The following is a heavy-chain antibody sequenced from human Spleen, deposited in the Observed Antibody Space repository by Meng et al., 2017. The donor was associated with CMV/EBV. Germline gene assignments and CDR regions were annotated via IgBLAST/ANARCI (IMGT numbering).Heavy chain of an antibody. J-gene: IGHJ4*02. CDR3: AKESRDGFNGLFDY. D-gene: IGHD5-24*01. CDR1: VFPFSGRA. Sequence: SVFPFSGRAMRWIRRASGEGLEWVSGFTRDRDATYYTDSVRGRFTMSRDTSKNTLFLQMNSLRAKDTAVYYCAKESRDGFNGLFDYWGQGALVTVSS. CDR2: FTRDRDAT. V-gene: IGHV3-23*01.